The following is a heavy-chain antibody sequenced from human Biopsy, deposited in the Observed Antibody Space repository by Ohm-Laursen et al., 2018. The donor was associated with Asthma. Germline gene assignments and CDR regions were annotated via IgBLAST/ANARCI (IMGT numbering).Heavy chain of an antibody. CDR1: GDSIDSGDYS. V-gene: IGHV4-30-2*06. D-gene: IGHD2-21*02. CDR3: ARGWNCGGDCYSLDS. J-gene: IGHJ4*02. Sequence: SQTLSLTCAVSGDSIDSGDYSWTWIRQSPGVGLEWIGYIYRNGNTYYNPTPKNRVTISIDRSKNQFSLRLRSVTAADTAVYYCARGWNCGGDCYSLDSWGQGTLVTVPS. CDR2: IYRNGNT.